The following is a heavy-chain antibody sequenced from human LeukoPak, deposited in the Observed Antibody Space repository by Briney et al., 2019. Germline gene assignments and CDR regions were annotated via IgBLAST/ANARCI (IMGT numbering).Heavy chain of an antibody. V-gene: IGHV1-69*05. J-gene: IGHJ6*03. CDR3: ATGIAAHYYYYCMDV. Sequence: SVKVSCKASGGTFSSYAISWVRQAPGQGLEWMGGIIPIFGTANYAQKFQGRVTITTDESTSTAYMELSSLRSEDTAVYYCATGIAAHYYYYCMDVWGKGTTVTVSS. CDR2: IIPIFGTA. D-gene: IGHD6-13*01. CDR1: GGTFSSYA.